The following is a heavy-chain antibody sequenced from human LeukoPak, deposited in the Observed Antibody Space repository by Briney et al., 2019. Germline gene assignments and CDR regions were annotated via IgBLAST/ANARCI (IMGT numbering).Heavy chain of an antibody. J-gene: IGHJ4*02. CDR3: AKCPTYYDILTGYHDY. V-gene: IGHV3-23*01. CDR1: GFTFSSYG. CDR2: ISGSGGST. Sequence: GGSLRLSCAASGFTFSSYGMSWVRQAPGKGLEWVSAISGSGGSTYYADSVKGRFTISRDNSKNTLYLQMNSLRAEDTAVYYCAKCPTYYDILTGYHDYWGQGTLVTVSS. D-gene: IGHD3-9*01.